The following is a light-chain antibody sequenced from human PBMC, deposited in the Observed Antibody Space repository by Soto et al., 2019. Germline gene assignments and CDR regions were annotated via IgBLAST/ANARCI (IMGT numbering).Light chain of an antibody. CDR1: QGISNY. CDR3: QQYNKRPVIS. J-gene: IGKJ5*01. V-gene: IGKV3-15*01. Sequence: EIEMTQSPSSQSAAVGDRSTSTWRASQGISNYLAWYQQKPGQAPRLLIFDASTRATGIPARFSGSGSGTEFTLTISGLQSEDSAIYYCQQYNKRPVISFAEGTRLDIK. CDR2: DAS.